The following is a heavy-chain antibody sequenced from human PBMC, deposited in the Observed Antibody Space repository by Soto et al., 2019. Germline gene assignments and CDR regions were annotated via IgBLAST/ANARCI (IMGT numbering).Heavy chain of an antibody. CDR3: ARHGFYGDYASNYFDP. D-gene: IGHD4-17*01. CDR1: GYNFATYW. CDR2: IYPGNSDA. V-gene: IGHV5-51*01. Sequence: PGESLKISCQASGYNFATYWIAWVRQMPGKGLEYMGIIYPGNSDARYSPSFQGQVTFSAGKSISTAYLHWSSLKASDTAMYYCARHGFYGDYASNYFDPWGQGTLVTVSS. J-gene: IGHJ5*02.